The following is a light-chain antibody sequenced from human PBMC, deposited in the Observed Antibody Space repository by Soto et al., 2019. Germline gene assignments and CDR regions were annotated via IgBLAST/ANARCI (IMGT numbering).Light chain of an antibody. CDR1: QSVLYSSTNKNY. V-gene: IGKV4-1*01. Sequence: DIVMTQSPDSLAVSLGERATINCKSSQSVLYSSTNKNYLAWYQQKSGQPPQLLFYWASTRESRVPDRFSGSGSGTDFTLTISSLQAEDVAVYYCQQYYSNPPTFGQGTKVEIK. CDR2: WAS. J-gene: IGKJ1*01. CDR3: QQYYSNPPT.